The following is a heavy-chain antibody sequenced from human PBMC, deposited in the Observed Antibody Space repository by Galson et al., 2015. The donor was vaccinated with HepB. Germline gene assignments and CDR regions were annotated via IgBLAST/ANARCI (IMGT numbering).Heavy chain of an antibody. J-gene: IGHJ6*02. D-gene: IGHD6-19*01. CDR2: IRSKANSYAT. CDR1: GFTFSGSA. CDR3: TRHQDVGSGWYYYYYGMDV. Sequence: SLRLSCAASGFTFSGSAMHWVRQASGKGLEWVGRIRSKANSYATAYAASVKGRFTISRDDSKNTAYLQMNSLKTEDTAVYYCTRHQDVGSGWYYYYYGMDVWGQGTTVTVSS. V-gene: IGHV3-73*01.